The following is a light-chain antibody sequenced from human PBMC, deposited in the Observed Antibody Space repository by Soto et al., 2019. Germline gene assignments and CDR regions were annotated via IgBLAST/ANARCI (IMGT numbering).Light chain of an antibody. CDR2: GAS. Sequence: MMMTQSPATLSVSPGDKVTLSCRTSHSVNSHVAWYQQKPGQAPRLLLYGASTRATGILVRFSGSGFGTEFTLTISSLQSEDFAVYYCQQYKNWPLFGQGTRLEIK. CDR1: HSVNSH. J-gene: IGKJ5*01. V-gene: IGKV3-15*01. CDR3: QQYKNWPL.